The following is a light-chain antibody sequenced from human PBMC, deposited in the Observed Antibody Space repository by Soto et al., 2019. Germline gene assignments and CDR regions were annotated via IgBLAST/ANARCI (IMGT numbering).Light chain of an antibody. CDR3: SSYTTTSTLGV. Sequence: QSALTQPASVSGSPGQSVTLSCSGTSSDVGRYNYVSWYQQHPGKAPKLMVYEVSLRPSGVSNRFSGSKSGNTASLTISGLQADDEADYYCSSYTTTSTLGVFGGGTQLT. V-gene: IGLV2-14*01. CDR2: EVS. J-gene: IGLJ3*02. CDR1: SSDVGRYNY.